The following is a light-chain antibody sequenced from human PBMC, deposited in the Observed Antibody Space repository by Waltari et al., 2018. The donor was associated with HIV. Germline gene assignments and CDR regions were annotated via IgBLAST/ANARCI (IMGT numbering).Light chain of an antibody. V-gene: IGLV3-25*03. CDR2: KDT. CDR1: ALPKQY. Sequence: SYELTQPPSVSVSPGQTARITCSGDALPKQYAYWYQQKPGQAPVLVIYKDTERPSGILERFSGSSSGTTVTLTISGVQAEDEADYYCQSPDSSGPWVFGGGTKLTVL. J-gene: IGLJ3*02. CDR3: QSPDSSGPWV.